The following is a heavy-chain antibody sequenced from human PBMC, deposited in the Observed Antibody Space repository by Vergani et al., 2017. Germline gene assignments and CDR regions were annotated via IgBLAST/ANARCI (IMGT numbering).Heavy chain of an antibody. CDR2: VRSKANSYAT. Sequence: EVQLVESGGGLVQPGGSLKLSCAASGFTFSGSAMHWVRQASGKGLEWVGRVRSKANSYATAYAASVKGRFTISRDDSKNTAYMQMNSLKTEDTAVYFCTRRCDTDRFLDYWGQGTLGTVSS. CDR3: TRRCDTDRFLDY. CDR1: GFTFSGSA. D-gene: IGHD4/OR15-4a*01. V-gene: IGHV3-73*02. J-gene: IGHJ4*02.